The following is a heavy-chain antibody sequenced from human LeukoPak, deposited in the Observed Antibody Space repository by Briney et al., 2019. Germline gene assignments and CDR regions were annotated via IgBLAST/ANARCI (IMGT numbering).Heavy chain of an antibody. D-gene: IGHD5-18*01. J-gene: IGHJ4*02. V-gene: IGHV3-53*05. CDR1: GLTFSSNY. Sequence: GGSLRLSCAASGLTFSSNYMNWVRQAPGKGLEWVSALYIGGNTYYADSVRGRFTISRDNSKNTLYLQMNSLRAEDTAIYYCTTAAGYNYGQYWGQGTLVTVSS. CDR2: LYIGGNT. CDR3: TTAAGYNYGQY.